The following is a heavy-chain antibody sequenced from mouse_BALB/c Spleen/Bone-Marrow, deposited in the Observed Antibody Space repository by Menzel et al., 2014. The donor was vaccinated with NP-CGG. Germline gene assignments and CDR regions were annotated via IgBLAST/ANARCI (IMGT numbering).Heavy chain of an antibody. CDR1: GFTFSTFG. Sequence: VQLKESGGGLVQPGGSRKLSCAASGFTFSTFGMHWVRQAPEKGLEWIAYISSGSSTIYYADTMKGRFTISRDNPKNTLFLQMTSLRSEDTAMYYCARKGNFHYYGYYDMDYWGQGTSVTVSS. V-gene: IGHV5-17*02. CDR2: ISSGSSTI. CDR3: ARKGNFHYYGYYDMDY. J-gene: IGHJ4*01. D-gene: IGHD1-2*01.